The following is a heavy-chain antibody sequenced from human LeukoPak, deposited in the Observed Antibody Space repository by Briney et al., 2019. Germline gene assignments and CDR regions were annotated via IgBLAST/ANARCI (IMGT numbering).Heavy chain of an antibody. D-gene: IGHD6-13*01. CDR2: ISGSGGST. J-gene: IGHJ4*02. CDR1: RFTFSNYA. CDR3: SRSSVYSSAAGTGTRRYFDY. Sequence: GGSLRLSCAASRFTFSNYAMSWVRQAPGKGLEWVSAISGSGGSTYYADSVKGRFTISRDNSKNTLYLQMNSLRAEDTAVYYCSRSSVYSSAAGTGTRRYFDYWGQGTLVTVSS. V-gene: IGHV3-23*01.